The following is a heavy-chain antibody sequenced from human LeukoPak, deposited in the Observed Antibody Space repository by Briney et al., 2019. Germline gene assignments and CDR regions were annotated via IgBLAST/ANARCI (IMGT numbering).Heavy chain of an antibody. Sequence: PSETLSLTWTVSGGSISSYYWSWIRQPAGKGLEWIGRIYTSGSTNYNPSLKSRVTISVDKSKNQFSLKLSSVTAADTAVYYCATQYYYGSGYPFDPWGQGTLVTVSS. CDR2: IYTSGST. D-gene: IGHD3-10*01. J-gene: IGHJ5*02. CDR3: ATQYYYGSGYPFDP. V-gene: IGHV4-4*07. CDR1: GGSISSYY.